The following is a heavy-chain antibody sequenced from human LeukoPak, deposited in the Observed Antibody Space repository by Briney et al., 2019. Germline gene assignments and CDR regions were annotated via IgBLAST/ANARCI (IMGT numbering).Heavy chain of an antibody. CDR1: GGSFRGYY. Sequence: SETLSLTCAVSGGSFRGYYWSWIRQAPGKGLEWIGEINHSGSTNSNPSRKSRFTISVDTSKNQFSLRLSSMTAADTAVYYCARAGGLKRVVVMGAATYYFDSWGQGTLVTVSS. CDR2: INHSGST. CDR3: ARAGGLKRVVVMGAATYYFDS. J-gene: IGHJ4*02. V-gene: IGHV4-34*01. D-gene: IGHD2-15*01.